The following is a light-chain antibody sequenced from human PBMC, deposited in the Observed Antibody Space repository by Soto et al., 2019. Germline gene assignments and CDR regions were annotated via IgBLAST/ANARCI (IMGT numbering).Light chain of an antibody. J-gene: IGLJ1*01. CDR3: ISYAGSRV. CDR1: SSDVGGYNY. V-gene: IGLV2-8*01. Sequence: QSVLTQPPSASGSPGQSVTISCTGTSSDVGGYNYVSWYQQHPGKAPKLMIYEVSKRPSGVPDRFSGSKSGNTASLTVSGLQAEDEADYYCISYAGSRVFGPGTKV. CDR2: EVS.